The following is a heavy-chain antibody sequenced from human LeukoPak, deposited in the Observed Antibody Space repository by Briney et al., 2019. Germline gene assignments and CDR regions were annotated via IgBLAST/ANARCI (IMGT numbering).Heavy chain of an antibody. D-gene: IGHD6-19*01. J-gene: IGHJ4*02. CDR1: GYSISNGYY. CDR3: ARSGSSGWYLDFDY. V-gene: IGHV4-38-2*02. CDR2: IYDSGRT. Sequence: SETLSLTCSVSGYSISNGYYWGWIRQPPGKGLEWIGSIYDSGRTYHNPSLKSRVTISLDMSKNQFSLKLTSVTAADTAVYYCARSGSSGWYLDFDYWGQGTLVTVSS.